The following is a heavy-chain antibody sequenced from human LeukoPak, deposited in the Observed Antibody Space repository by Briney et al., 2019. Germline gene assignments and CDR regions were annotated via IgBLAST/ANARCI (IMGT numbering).Heavy chain of an antibody. V-gene: IGHV4-59*01. Sequence: SETLSLTSTHLGASTSDDYWSSVRQPPGKGLEWIGYLHHTGSFDYNPSLNSRATISLDTSKNQFSLKLTSVTAADTAVYYCTRGHWALDCWGQGPLVTVSS. D-gene: IGHD3-16*01. J-gene: IGHJ4*02. CDR3: TRGHWALDC. CDR2: LHHTGSF. CDR1: GASTSDDY.